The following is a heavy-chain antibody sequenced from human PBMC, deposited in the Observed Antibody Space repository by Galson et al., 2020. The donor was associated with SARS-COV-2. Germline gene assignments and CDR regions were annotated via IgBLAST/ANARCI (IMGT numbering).Heavy chain of an antibody. CDR3: ARDRGKIELCKTGGGLDS. J-gene: IGHJ4*02. Sequence: ASETLSLTCTVSGGSISNGGYYWNWIRQHPGKGLEWIGDISDSGSTHYNPSLKSRVTISVDTSKNQFSLNLRSMTAADTAVYYCARDRGKIELCKTGGGLDSWGRGSLVTVSS. D-gene: IGHD3-16*01. CDR2: ISDSGST. CDR1: GGSISNGGYY. V-gene: IGHV4-31*03.